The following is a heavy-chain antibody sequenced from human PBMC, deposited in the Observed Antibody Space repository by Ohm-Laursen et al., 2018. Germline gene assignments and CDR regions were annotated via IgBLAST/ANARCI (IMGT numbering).Heavy chain of an antibody. CDR3: ARIGYRSSSFDY. CDR2: ISEDGSLI. CDR1: GFIFSNYY. J-gene: IGHJ4*02. Sequence: SLRLSCAASGFIFSNYYISWVRQAPGKGLEWVANISEDGSLIYYLDSVKGRFTISRDNAENSLYLQMNSLRAEDTAVYFCARIGYRSSSFDYWGQGTLVTVSS. D-gene: IGHD6-6*01. V-gene: IGHV3-7*01.